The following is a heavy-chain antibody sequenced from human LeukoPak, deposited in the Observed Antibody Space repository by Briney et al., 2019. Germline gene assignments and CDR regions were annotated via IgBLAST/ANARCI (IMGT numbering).Heavy chain of an antibody. V-gene: IGHV4-59*01. CDR3: ARGDGRHAY. Sequence: PSETLSLTCTVSSGSINNYCWNCIRQPPGKGLEYIGYIWYSGSTSYNPSLESRVTISVDTSKNQFSLNLRSVTAADTAVYYCARGDGRHAYWGQGTLVTVSS. CDR1: SGSINNYC. CDR2: IWYSGST. D-gene: IGHD5-24*01. J-gene: IGHJ4*02.